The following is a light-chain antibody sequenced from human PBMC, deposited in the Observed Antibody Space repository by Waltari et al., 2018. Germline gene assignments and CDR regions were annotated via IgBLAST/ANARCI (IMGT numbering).Light chain of an antibody. CDR2: EVS. CDR1: SSDVGGYTY. CDR3: SSYTSSSFVV. J-gene: IGLJ2*01. V-gene: IGLV2-14*01. Sequence: QSALTQPASVSGSPGQSITISCTGTSSDVGGYTYVSWYQQHPGKAPKLMIYEVSNRPSGVSNRFSGSKSGNTASLTISGLQAEDEADYYCSSYTSSSFVVFGGGTKLTVL.